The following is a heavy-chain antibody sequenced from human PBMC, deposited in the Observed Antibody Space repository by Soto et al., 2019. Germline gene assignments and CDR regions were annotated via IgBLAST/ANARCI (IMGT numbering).Heavy chain of an antibody. J-gene: IGHJ5*02. V-gene: IGHV4-30-4*02. Sequence: SETLSLTCTVSGGSISSGNYYWSWLRQSPGKGLEWIGYIYSTGSSYYNPTLRSRVSLSVDTSKSQLSLNLSSVTAADTAVYYCARDGRRLWLSTRDRFHPWGQGTLVPVSS. D-gene: IGHD2-21*01. CDR3: ARDGRRLWLSTRDRFHP. CDR2: IYSTGSS. CDR1: GGSISSGNYY.